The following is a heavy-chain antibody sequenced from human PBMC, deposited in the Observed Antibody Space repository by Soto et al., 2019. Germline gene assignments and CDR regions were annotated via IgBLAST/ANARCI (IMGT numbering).Heavy chain of an antibody. V-gene: IGHV4-4*07. CDR1: GGSISGYY. J-gene: IGHJ5*02. CDR2: IYTSGST. D-gene: IGHD6-6*01. Sequence: PSETLSLTCTVSGGSISGYYWSWIRQPAGKGLEWIGRIYTSGSTNYNPSLKSRVTMSVDTSKNQFSLTLSSVTAADTAVYYCARDPYSSSSGGIDPWGQGTLVTVSS. CDR3: ARDPYSSSSGGIDP.